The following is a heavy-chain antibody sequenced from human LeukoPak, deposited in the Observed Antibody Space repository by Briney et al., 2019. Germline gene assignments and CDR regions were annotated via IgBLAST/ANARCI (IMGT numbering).Heavy chain of an antibody. CDR1: GGSVSGYY. V-gene: IGHV4-34*01. Sequence: PSETLSLTCAVSGGSVSGYYWSWIRQPPGKGSEWIGKISHSGGTNYNPSLKSRVTISVDTSTNQFSLNLSSVTAADTAVYYCARSANAFDIWGQGTMVTVSS. CDR2: ISHSGGT. J-gene: IGHJ3*02. CDR3: ARSANAFDI.